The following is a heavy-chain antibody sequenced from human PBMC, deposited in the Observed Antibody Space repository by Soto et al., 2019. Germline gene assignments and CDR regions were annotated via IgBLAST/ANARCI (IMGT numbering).Heavy chain of an antibody. CDR3: ARAVRSGSYPYYYYGMDV. Sequence: GGSLRLSCAASGFTFSSCAMHWVRQAPGKGLEWVALISYDGSNKYYADSVKGRFTISRDNSKNTLYLQMNSLRAEDTAVYYCARAVRSGSYPYYYYGMDVWGQGTTVTVSS. V-gene: IGHV3-30-3*01. J-gene: IGHJ6*02. D-gene: IGHD3-10*01. CDR1: GFTFSSCA. CDR2: ISYDGSNK.